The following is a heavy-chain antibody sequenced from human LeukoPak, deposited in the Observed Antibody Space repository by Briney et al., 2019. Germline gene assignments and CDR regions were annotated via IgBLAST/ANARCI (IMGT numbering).Heavy chain of an antibody. CDR2: IRSEANSYAT. D-gene: IGHD6-19*01. CDR3: TRLRIIAVAAHDDAFDI. J-gene: IGHJ3*02. V-gene: IGHV3-73*01. Sequence: GGSLRLSCAASGFTFSGSAMHWVRQASGKGLEWVGRIRSEANSYATAYAASVKGRFTISRDDSKNTAYLQMNSLKTEDTAAYYCTRLRIIAVAAHDDAFDIWGQGTMVTVSS. CDR1: GFTFSGSA.